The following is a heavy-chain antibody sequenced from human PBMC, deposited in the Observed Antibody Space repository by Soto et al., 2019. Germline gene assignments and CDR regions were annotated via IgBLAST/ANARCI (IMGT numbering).Heavy chain of an antibody. D-gene: IGHD5-12*01. CDR1: GGSISSYY. V-gene: IGHV4-59*01. CDR2: IYYSGST. Sequence: PSETLSLTCTVSGGSISSYYWSWIRQPPGKGLEWIGYIYYSGSTNYNPSLKSRVTISVDTSKNQFSLKLSSVTAADTAVYYCARGGDGYLPYYYGMDVWGRGTTVTVSS. J-gene: IGHJ6*02. CDR3: ARGGDGYLPYYYGMDV.